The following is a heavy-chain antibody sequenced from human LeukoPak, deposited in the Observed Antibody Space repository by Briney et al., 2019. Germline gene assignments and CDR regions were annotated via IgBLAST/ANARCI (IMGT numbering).Heavy chain of an antibody. Sequence: PGGSLRLSCAASGFTFSSYAMSWVRQAPGKGLEWVSAISGSGGSTYYADSVKGRFTISRDNSKNTLYLQMNSLGAEDTAVYYCAKDQDWTSYFDYWGQGTLVTVSS. CDR3: AKDQDWTSYFDY. D-gene: IGHD3/OR15-3a*01. CDR1: GFTFSSYA. V-gene: IGHV3-23*01. CDR2: ISGSGGST. J-gene: IGHJ4*02.